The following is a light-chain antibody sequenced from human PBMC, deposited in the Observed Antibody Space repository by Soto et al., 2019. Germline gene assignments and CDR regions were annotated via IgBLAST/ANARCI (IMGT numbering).Light chain of an antibody. J-gene: IGLJ1*01. Sequence: QSVLTQPASVSGSPGQSITISCTGTSSDVGSYNLVSWYQQHPGKAPKLMIYEVSKRPSGVSNRFSGSKSGNTASLTISGLQAEDEADYYCCSYAGSSTYVLGTRTKVTVL. CDR2: EVS. CDR1: SSDVGSYNL. CDR3: CSYAGSSTYV. V-gene: IGLV2-23*02.